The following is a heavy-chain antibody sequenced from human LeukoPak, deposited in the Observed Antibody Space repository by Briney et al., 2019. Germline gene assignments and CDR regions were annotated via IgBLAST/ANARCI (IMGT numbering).Heavy chain of an antibody. Sequence: GGSLSLSRAASGLTFSSYGMSWVRRSPGTGLRGGARMAESGGEKYYVDSGKCRFTFSRDNVKTSLYLQMTSLRAEDTAVYYCARGVYEFDYWGQGTLVTVSS. V-gene: IGHV3-7*01. CDR1: GLTFSSYG. CDR3: ARGVYEFDY. CDR2: MAESGGEK. D-gene: IGHD6-6*01. J-gene: IGHJ4*02.